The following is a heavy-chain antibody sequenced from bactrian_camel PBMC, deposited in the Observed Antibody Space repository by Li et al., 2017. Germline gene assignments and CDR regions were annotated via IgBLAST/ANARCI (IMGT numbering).Heavy chain of an antibody. V-gene: IGHV3S53*01. D-gene: IGHD2*01. Sequence: VQLVESGGGSVQAGGSLRLTCGASRSTYDYYCMGWFRQRPGKEREAVADIDQDGTTIYADSVKGRFTISKDNAKNTLYLQMNTLKADDTGIYYCAADEACCSGGFCYFNTPQYKHSGQGTQVTVS. CDR2: IDQDGTT. J-gene: IGHJ4*01. CDR1: RSTYDYYC.